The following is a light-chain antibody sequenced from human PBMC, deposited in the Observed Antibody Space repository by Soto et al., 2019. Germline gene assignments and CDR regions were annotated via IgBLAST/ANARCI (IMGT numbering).Light chain of an antibody. CDR3: SSGTSSSTLV. CDR2: EVN. J-gene: IGLJ2*01. V-gene: IGLV2-18*02. CDR1: SNDVGRYNR. Sequence: QSALAQPPSVSGSPGQSVTISCTGTSNDVGRYNRVSWYQQSPGTAPRLLIYEVNDRFSGVPDRFSGSKSGNTASLTISGLQAEDEGYYYCSSGTSSSTLVFGGGTKLTVL.